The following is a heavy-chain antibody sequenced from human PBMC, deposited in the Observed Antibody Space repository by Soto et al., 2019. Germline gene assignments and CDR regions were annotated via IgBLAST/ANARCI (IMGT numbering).Heavy chain of an antibody. J-gene: IGHJ4*02. CDR3: ASQVSIAAEYDY. V-gene: IGHV4-34*01. CDR1: GGSFSGYY. CDR2: INHSGST. D-gene: IGHD6-13*01. Sequence: SETLSLTCAVYGGSFSGYYCSWIRQPPGKGLEWIGEINHSGSTNYNPSLKSRVTISVDTSKNQFSLKLSSVTAADTAVYYCASQVSIAAEYDYWGQGTLVTVSS.